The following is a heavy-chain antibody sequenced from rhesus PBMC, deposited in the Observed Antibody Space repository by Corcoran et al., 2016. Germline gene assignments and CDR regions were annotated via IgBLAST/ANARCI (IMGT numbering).Heavy chain of an antibody. CDR3: ARDPPYWGDYYAGLGYSLDV. CDR1: GGSISSTY. J-gene: IGHJ5-2*02. D-gene: IGHD3-34*01. Sequence: QLQLQESVPGLVKPSEPLSLTCAVSGGSISSTYWRWIRQPPGQGLAWIGRIYGSGGSTDYNPSLKSRGTISTDTTKNQVSLKLSSVTAADTAVYYCARDPPYWGDYYAGLGYSLDVWGRGVLVTVSS. CDR2: IYGSGGST. V-gene: IGHV4-173*01.